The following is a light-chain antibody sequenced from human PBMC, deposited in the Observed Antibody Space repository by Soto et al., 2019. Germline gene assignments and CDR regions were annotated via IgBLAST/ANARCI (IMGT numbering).Light chain of an antibody. V-gene: IGKV1-33*01. J-gene: IGKJ5*01. Sequence: IHMTPSPSSLSASVSARVTLTCQATHDIRKYLNWYQQKPGKAPKLLIYDASNMETGVPSRFTGSGSGTDFTFTIGSLQPEDIATYYCQQYEIFPITFGQGTRLEIK. CDR3: QQYEIFPIT. CDR1: HDIRKY. CDR2: DAS.